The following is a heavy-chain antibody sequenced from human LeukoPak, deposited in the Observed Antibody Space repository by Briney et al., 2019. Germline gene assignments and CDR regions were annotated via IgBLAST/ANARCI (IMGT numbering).Heavy chain of an antibody. Sequence: GGSLRLSCAASGFTFSNAWMSWVRQAPGRGLEWVGRIKSKTDGGTRDYAAPVKVRFIISRDDSRNTLYLQMNSLKTEDTAVYYCTTADYNDRKGYYPQGGGGGSLDFWGKGTRVTVSS. CDR1: GFTFSNAW. CDR3: TTADYNDRKGYYPQGGGGGSLDF. V-gene: IGHV3-15*01. D-gene: IGHD3-22*01. J-gene: IGHJ4*02. CDR2: IKSKTDGGTR.